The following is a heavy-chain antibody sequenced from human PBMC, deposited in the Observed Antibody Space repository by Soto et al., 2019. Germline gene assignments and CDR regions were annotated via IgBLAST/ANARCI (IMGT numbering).Heavy chain of an antibody. J-gene: IGHJ4*02. CDR3: AKDYDSSSGSLADY. CDR1: GFTFSSYA. Sequence: EVQLLESGGGLVQPRGSLRLSCAASGFTFSSYAMSWVRQAPGKGLEWVSAISGSGGSTYYADSVKGRFTISRDNSKNTLYLQMNSLRAEDTAVYYCAKDYDSSSGSLADYWGQGTLVTVSS. V-gene: IGHV3-23*01. CDR2: ISGSGGST. D-gene: IGHD6-13*01.